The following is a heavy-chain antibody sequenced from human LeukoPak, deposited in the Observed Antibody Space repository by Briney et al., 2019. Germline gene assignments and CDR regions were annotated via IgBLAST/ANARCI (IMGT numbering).Heavy chain of an antibody. V-gene: IGHV3-30-3*01. CDR3: ARFPWATTDSSWYYFDY. Sequence: PGGSLRLSCAASGFTFSSYAMHWVRQAPGKGLEWVAVISYDGSNKYYADSVKGRFTISRDNSKNTLYLQMNSLRAEDTAVYYCARFPWATTDSSWYYFDYWGQGTLVTVSS. CDR2: ISYDGSNK. D-gene: IGHD6-13*01. J-gene: IGHJ4*02. CDR1: GFTFSSYA.